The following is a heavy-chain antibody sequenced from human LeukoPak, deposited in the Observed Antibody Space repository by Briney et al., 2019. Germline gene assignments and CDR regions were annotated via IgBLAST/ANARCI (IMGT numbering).Heavy chain of an antibody. CDR1: GYTFTSYY. CDR2: INPSGGST. J-gene: IGHJ3*02. CDR3: ASLSIAAAGSGAFDI. V-gene: IGHV1-46*01. Sequence: ASVKVSCKASGYTFTSYYMHWVRQAPGQGLEGMGIINPSGGSTSYAQKFQGRVTMNRDMSTSTVYMELSSLRSEDTAVYYCASLSIAAAGSGAFDIWGQGTMVTVSS. D-gene: IGHD6-13*01.